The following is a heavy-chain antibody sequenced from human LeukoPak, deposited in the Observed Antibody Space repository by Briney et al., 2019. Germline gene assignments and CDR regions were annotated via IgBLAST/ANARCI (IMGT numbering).Heavy chain of an antibody. Sequence: PGGSLRLSCAASGFTFSSYSMNWVRQAPGKGLEWVSSISSSSSYIYYADSVKGRFTISRDNAKNSLYLQMNSLRAEDTAVYYCAKGIGLAVAGLHYWGQGTLVTVSS. CDR3: AKGIGLAVAGLHY. J-gene: IGHJ4*02. CDR1: GFTFSSYS. CDR2: ISSSSSYI. V-gene: IGHV3-21*04. D-gene: IGHD6-19*01.